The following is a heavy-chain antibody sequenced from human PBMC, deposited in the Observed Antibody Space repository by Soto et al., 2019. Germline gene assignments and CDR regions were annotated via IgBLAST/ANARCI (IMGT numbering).Heavy chain of an antibody. CDR1: GFTFISYA. CDR3: ASYGDYGRYYFDY. V-gene: IGHV3-30-3*01. CDR2: ISYDGSNK. Sequence: WGSLRLSCAASGFTFISYAIHCCGHSPGKGLEWVAVISYDGSNKYYADSVKGRFTISRDNSKNTLYLQMNSLRAEDTVVYYCASYGDYGRYYFDYWGQGTLVTVSS. D-gene: IGHD4-17*01. J-gene: IGHJ4*02.